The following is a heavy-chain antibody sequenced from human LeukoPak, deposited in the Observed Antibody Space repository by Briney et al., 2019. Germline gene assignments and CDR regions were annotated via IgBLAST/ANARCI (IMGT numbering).Heavy chain of an antibody. CDR1: GFTVSGNY. CDR2: IYSGYSGGST. J-gene: IGHJ4*02. Sequence: PGGSLRLPCAASGFTVSGNYMSWVRQAPGKGLEWVSVIYSGYSGGSTYYADSVKGRFTISKDTSKNTLYLQMSSLRAEDTAVYYCARENNYGSAFDYWGQGTLVTV. D-gene: IGHD3-10*01. CDR3: ARENNYGSAFDY. V-gene: IGHV3-53*01.